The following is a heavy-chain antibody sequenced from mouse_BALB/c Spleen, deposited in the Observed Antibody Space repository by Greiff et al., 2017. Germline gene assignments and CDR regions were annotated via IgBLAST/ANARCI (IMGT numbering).Heavy chain of an antibody. Sequence: VQLKESGPDLVKPGASVKISCKVSGYSFTGSYMHWVKQSHGKSLEWIGRVNPNNGGTSYNQKFKGKAILTVDKSSSTAYMELRSLTSEDSAVYYCAREGTYDYSFAYWGQGTLVTVSA. D-gene: IGHD2-4*01. CDR3: AREGTYDYSFAY. J-gene: IGHJ3*01. CDR1: GYSFTGSY. CDR2: VNPNNGGT. V-gene: IGHV1-26*01.